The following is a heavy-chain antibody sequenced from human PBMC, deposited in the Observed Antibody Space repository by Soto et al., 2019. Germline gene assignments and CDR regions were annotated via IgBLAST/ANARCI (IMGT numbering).Heavy chain of an antibody. J-gene: IGHJ6*02. V-gene: IGHV1-69*01. CDR2: IIPIFGTA. CDR1: GGTFSSYA. D-gene: IGHD1-26*01. CDR3: ARASGTVKWELTRPPFSYYGMDV. Sequence: QVQLVQSGAEVKKPGSSVKVSCKASGGTFSSYAISWVRQAPGQGLEWMGGIIPIFGTANYAQKFQGRVTITAGESTSTAYMELSSLRSEDTAVYYCARASGTVKWELTRPPFSYYGMDVWGQGTTVTVSS.